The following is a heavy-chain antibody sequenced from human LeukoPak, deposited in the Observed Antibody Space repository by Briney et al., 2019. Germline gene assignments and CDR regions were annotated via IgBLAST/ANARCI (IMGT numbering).Heavy chain of an antibody. D-gene: IGHD4-23*01. Sequence: EASVKVSCKASGYTFTSYAMNWVRQAPGQGLEWMGWINTNTGNPTYAQGFTGRFVFSLDTSVSTAYLQISSLKAEDTAVYYCALGGRYGGNPYYYYYYMDVWGKGTTVTVSS. V-gene: IGHV7-4-1*02. CDR3: ALGGRYGGNPYYYYYYMDV. J-gene: IGHJ6*03. CDR2: INTNTGNP. CDR1: GYTFTSYA.